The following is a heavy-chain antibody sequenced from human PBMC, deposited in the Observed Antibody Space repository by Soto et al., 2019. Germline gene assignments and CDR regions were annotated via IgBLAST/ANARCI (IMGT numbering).Heavy chain of an antibody. D-gene: IGHD6-19*01. CDR1: GFTFSSYA. CDR3: AKDGGYSSGWYYYYGMDV. J-gene: IGHJ6*02. V-gene: IGHV3-23*01. Sequence: AGSLKLSCAASGFTFSSYAMSWDRQAPGKGLEWVSAISGSGGSTYYADSVKGRFTISRDNSKNTLYLQMNSLRAEDTAVYYCAKDGGYSSGWYYYYGMDVWGQGTTVTVSS. CDR2: ISGSGGST.